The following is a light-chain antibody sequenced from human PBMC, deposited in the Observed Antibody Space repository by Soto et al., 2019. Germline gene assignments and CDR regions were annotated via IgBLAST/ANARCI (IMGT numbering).Light chain of an antibody. J-gene: IGKJ4*01. V-gene: IGKV3-20*01. CDR3: QQYGSSPGT. CDR2: NAF. CDR1: QSVSSSY. Sequence: EIVLTQSPGTLSLSPGERATLSCRASQSVSSSYLAWYQQKPGQAPRLLIYNAFNRATGIPDRFSGSGSGTDFTLTISRLEPEDFAVYYCQQYGSSPGTLGGRTKVDIK.